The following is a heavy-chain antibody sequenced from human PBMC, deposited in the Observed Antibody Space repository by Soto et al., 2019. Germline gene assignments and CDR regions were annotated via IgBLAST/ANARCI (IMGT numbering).Heavy chain of an antibody. Sequence: GGSLRLSCAASGFTFSSYGMHWVRQAPGKGLEWVAVISYDGSNKYYADSVKGRFTISRDNSKNTLYLQMNSLRAEDTAVYYCAKTTYYDILTGYYDDAFDIWGQGTMVTVS. CDR2: ISYDGSNK. CDR3: AKTTYYDILTGYYDDAFDI. CDR1: GFTFSSYG. D-gene: IGHD3-9*01. V-gene: IGHV3-30*18. J-gene: IGHJ3*02.